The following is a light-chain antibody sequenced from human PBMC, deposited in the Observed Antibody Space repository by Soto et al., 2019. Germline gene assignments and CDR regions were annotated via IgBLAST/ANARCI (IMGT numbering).Light chain of an antibody. CDR3: QQYRNWPA. J-gene: IGKJ1*01. Sequence: DIVLAQSPGTLSLSRGEGATLSCRASQSVRSTSLAWYQQKPGQAPRLLIYGSATRATGIPARFSGSGSGTEFTLTISSLQSEDSAVYYCQQYRNWPAFGQGTKVDIK. CDR2: GSA. V-gene: IGKV3-15*01. CDR1: QSVRST.